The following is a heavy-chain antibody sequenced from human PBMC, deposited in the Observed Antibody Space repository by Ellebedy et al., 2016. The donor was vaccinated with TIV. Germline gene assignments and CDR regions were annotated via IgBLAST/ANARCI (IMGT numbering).Heavy chain of an antibody. J-gene: IGHJ5*01. D-gene: IGHD6-19*01. CDR3: ARSSGWSDS. CDR1: GFTFTSYT. Sequence: PGGSLRLSCAASGFTFTSYTMIWVRQAPGKGLEWLSYISSSSNTIYYADSVKGRFTISRDNAKNSLYLQMNSLRDEDTAVYYCARSSGWSDSWGQGTLVTVSS. CDR2: ISSSSNTI. V-gene: IGHV3-48*02.